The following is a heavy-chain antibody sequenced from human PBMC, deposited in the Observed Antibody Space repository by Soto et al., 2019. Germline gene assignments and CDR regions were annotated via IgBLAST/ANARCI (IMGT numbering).Heavy chain of an antibody. CDR2: IYYSGST. Sequence: SDTPSLTCTVSGGSISSYYWSWIRQPPGKGLEWIGYIYYSGSTNYNPSLKSRVTISVDTSKNQFSLKLSSVTAADTAVYYCARAIAAPTDFDYWGQGTLVTVSS. J-gene: IGHJ4*02. CDR1: GGSISSYY. D-gene: IGHD6-6*01. V-gene: IGHV4-59*07. CDR3: ARAIAAPTDFDY.